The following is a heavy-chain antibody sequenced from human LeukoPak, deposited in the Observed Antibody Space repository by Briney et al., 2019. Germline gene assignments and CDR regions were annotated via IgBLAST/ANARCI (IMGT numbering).Heavy chain of an antibody. CDR3: ARVVASGYFQVPGYYYMDV. V-gene: IGHV4-39*07. J-gene: IGHJ6*03. D-gene: IGHD3-22*01. CDR2: IYYSGST. CDR1: GGSISSSSYY. Sequence: SETLSLTCTVSGGSISSSSYYWGWIRQPPGKGLEWIGSIYYSGSTYYNPSLKSRVTISVDTSKNQFSLKLSSVTAADTAVYYCARVVASGYFQVPGYYYMDVWGKGTTVTVSS.